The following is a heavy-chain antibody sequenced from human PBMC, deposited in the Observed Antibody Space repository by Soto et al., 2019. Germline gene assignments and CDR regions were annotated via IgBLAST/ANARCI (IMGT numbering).Heavy chain of an antibody. Sequence: SETLSLTCAVYGGSFSGYYWSWIRQPPGKGLEWIGEINHSGSTNYNPSLKSRVTISVDTSKNQFSLKLSSVTAADTAIYYCVTRITVFGLLIPPFDPWGQGTQVTVSS. V-gene: IGHV4-34*01. J-gene: IGHJ5*02. CDR1: GGSFSGYY. D-gene: IGHD3-3*01. CDR2: INHSGST. CDR3: VTRITVFGLLIPPFDP.